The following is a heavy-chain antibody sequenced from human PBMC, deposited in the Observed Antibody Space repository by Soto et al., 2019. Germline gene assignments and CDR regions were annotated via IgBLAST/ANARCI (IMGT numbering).Heavy chain of an antibody. CDR2: ISGSGGST. Sequence: GGSLRLSCAASGFTFSSSAMGWVRQAPGKGLEWVSAISGSGGSTYYADSVKGRFTISRDNSKNTLYLQMNSLRAEDTAVYYCAKGVLSSGWYDYWGQGTLVTVSS. D-gene: IGHD6-19*01. J-gene: IGHJ4*02. CDR3: AKGVLSSGWYDY. V-gene: IGHV3-23*01. CDR1: GFTFSSSA.